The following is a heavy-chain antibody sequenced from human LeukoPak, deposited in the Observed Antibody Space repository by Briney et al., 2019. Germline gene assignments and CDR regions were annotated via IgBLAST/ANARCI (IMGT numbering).Heavy chain of an antibody. D-gene: IGHD5-24*01. J-gene: IGHJ4*02. CDR3: AREGPERWLQSYYFDY. V-gene: IGHV4-38-2*02. CDR2: IYHSGST. CDR1: GYSISSGYY. Sequence: SETLSLTCAVSGYSISSGYYWGWIRQPPGKGLERIGSIYHSGSTYYNPSLKSRVTISVDTSKNQFSLKLSSVTAADTAVYYCAREGPERWLQSYYFDYWGQGTLVTVSS.